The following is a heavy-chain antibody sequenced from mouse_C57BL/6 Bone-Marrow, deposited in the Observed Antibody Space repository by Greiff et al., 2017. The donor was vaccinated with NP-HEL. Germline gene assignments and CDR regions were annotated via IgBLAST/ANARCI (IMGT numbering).Heavy chain of an antibody. CDR2: ISGGGGNT. CDR3: ARIIYYGMDY. J-gene: IGHJ4*01. Sequence: DVKLVESGGGLVKPGGSLKLSCAASGFTFSSYTMSWVRQTPEKRLEWVATISGGGGNTYYPDSVKGRFTISRDNAKNTLYLQMSSLRSEDTALYYCARIIYYGMDYWGQGTSVTVSS. CDR1: GFTFSSYT. V-gene: IGHV5-9*01.